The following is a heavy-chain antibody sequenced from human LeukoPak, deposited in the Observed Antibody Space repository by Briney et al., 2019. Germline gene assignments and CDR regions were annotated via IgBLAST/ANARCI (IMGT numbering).Heavy chain of an antibody. V-gene: IGHV3-23*01. Sequence: GGSLRLACAASGFTFSSYALSWVRQAPGKGLEWVSAISGSGGSTYFADSVKGRFTISRDNSKNTLYLQMNSLRAEDTAVYYCANTSGFRRCDPRGQGTLVTVSS. D-gene: IGHD3-3*01. J-gene: IGHJ5*02. CDR1: GFTFSSYA. CDR3: ANTSGFRRCDP. CDR2: ISGSGGST.